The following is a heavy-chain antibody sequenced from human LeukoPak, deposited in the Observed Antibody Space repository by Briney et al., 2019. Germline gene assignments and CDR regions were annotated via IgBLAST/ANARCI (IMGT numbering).Heavy chain of an antibody. V-gene: IGHV3-48*02. CDR1: GFTFSSYA. J-gene: IGHJ3*02. Sequence: PGGSLRLSCAASGFTFSSYAINWVRQAPGKGLEWVLHSSGRTSTISYADPVKGRFTVSRDNAKNSLYLQMNSLRDEDTAVYYCARDESYAFDIWGQGTMVTVSS. CDR2: SSGRTSTI. CDR3: ARDESYAFDI.